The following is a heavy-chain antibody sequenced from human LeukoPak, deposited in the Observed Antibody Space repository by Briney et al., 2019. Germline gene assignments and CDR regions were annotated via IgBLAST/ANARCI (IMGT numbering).Heavy chain of an antibody. CDR2: TSFDGGNK. CDR1: GFIFSNHG. Sequence: GGSLRLSCAASGFIFSNHGMHWVRQAPGKGLEWVAVTSFDGGNKYYADSVKGRFTISRDNAKNTLFLQMNSLRAEDTAVYYCARISSDSISYYDHWGQGTLVTVSS. CDR3: ARISSDSISYYDH. D-gene: IGHD3-22*01. V-gene: IGHV3-30*03. J-gene: IGHJ4*02.